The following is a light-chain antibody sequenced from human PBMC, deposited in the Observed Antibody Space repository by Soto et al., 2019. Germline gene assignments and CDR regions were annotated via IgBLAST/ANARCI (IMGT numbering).Light chain of an antibody. V-gene: IGLV2-23*02. CDR1: SSNVGSYKL. CDR2: DVN. J-gene: IGLJ1*01. Sequence: QSALTQPASVSESPGQSITISCTGTSSNVGSYKLVSWYQQHPGKASKLMIFDVNTRPSGVSNRFSGSKSGNTAYLTISGLKVEDEADYYCCSSGGSPTYVFGTGTKVTVL. CDR3: CSSGGSPTYV.